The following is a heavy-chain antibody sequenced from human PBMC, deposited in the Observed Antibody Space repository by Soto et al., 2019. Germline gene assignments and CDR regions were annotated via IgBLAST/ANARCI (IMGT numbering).Heavy chain of an antibody. CDR2: IYWGEDK. J-gene: IGHJ4*02. Sequence: QITLKESGPPLVKPTQTLTLTCTFSGFSLSTRGVAVGWFRQPPGKALEWLALIYWGEDKWYSPSLKSRLTVTDDTSKDQVVLTMTNRDPVDTATYCCAHRPRGYAYYFDYWGQGTLVTVSS. CDR3: AHRPRGYAYYFDY. V-gene: IGHV2-5*02. D-gene: IGHD5-12*01. CDR1: GFSLSTRGVA.